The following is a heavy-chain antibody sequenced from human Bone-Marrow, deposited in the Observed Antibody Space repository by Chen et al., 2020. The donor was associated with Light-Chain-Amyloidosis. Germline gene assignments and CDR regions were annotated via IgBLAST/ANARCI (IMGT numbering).Heavy chain of an antibody. CDR1: GFPFSDYW. V-gene: IGHV3-7*03. D-gene: IGHD3-16*01. CDR3: ARHIVWGAPDY. Sequence: EVQLVESGGGLVQPGGSLSLSCAASGFPFSDYWMSWVRQAPGKGLEWVANIKQDTSEKYYVDSVKGRFTISRDNAKDSLYLQMSSLRAEDTAMYYCARHIVWGAPDYWGQGTLVTVSS. J-gene: IGHJ4*02. CDR2: IKQDTSEK.